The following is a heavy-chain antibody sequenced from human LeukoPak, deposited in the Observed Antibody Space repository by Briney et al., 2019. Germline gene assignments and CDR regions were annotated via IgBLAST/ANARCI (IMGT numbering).Heavy chain of an antibody. CDR2: IYYSGST. Sequence: SETLSLTCAVSGCSISSYQWSWIRQPPGKGLEWIGYIYYSGSTNYNPSLKSRVTISVDTTKNQFPLKLSSVTAADTAVYYCARRSPDRRPTTFDYWGQGTLVTVSS. CDR3: ARRSPDRRPTTFDY. CDR1: GCSISSYQ. V-gene: IGHV4-59*01. D-gene: IGHD1-1*01. J-gene: IGHJ4*02.